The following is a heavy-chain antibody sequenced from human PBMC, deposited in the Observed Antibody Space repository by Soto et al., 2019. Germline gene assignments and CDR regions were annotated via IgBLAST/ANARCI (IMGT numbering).Heavy chain of an antibody. Sequence: HPGGSLRLSCAASGFTVSSNYMSWVRQAPGKGLEWVSVIYSGGSTYYADSVKGRFTISRDNSKNTLYLQMNSLRAEDTAVYYCARDRARDYYYGMDVWGQGTTVTVS. CDR2: IYSGGST. CDR1: GFTVSSNY. V-gene: IGHV3-53*01. J-gene: IGHJ6*02. D-gene: IGHD6-6*01. CDR3: ARDRARDYYYGMDV.